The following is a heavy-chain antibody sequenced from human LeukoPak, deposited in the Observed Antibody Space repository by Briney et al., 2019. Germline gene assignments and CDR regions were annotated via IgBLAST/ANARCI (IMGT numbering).Heavy chain of an antibody. CDR1: GYTFTNYG. J-gene: IGHJ4*02. CDR2: ISVYTGNT. V-gene: IGHV1-18*01. CDR3: AKDRGWQYADYDTVAVEH. Sequence: GASVKVSCKASGYTFTNYGISWVRQAPGQGLEWMGWISVYTGNTYYAQKFQARVTMTTDTSTSTAYMEVRSLRSDDTAVYYCAKDRGWQYADYDTVAVEHWGQGTLVTVSS. D-gene: IGHD4-17*01.